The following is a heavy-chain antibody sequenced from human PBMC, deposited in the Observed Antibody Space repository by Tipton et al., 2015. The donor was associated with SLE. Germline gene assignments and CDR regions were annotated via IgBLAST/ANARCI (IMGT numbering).Heavy chain of an antibody. CDR2: TGST. Sequence: TLSLTCTVSGGSISSSSYYWGWIRQPPGKGLEWIGRTGSTYYNPSLKSRLTISLDTSKSQFSLKLTSVTAADTAVYYCARGGVGGYDYFDFWGQGTLVTVSS. CDR3: ARGGVGGYDYFDF. J-gene: IGHJ4*02. V-gene: IGHV4-39*07. D-gene: IGHD5-12*01. CDR1: GGSISSSSYY.